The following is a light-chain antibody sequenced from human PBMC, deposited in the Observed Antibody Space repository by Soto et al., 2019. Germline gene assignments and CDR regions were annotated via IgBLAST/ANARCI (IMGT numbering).Light chain of an antibody. CDR2: DAF. Sequence: DFQMTQSPSSLSASVGDRVTITCRATQAINNYVAWYQKKPGKAPTLLLYDAFTLHSGAPSRFSGSGSGTDFALTISSLQPEDVAIYYCQKYNRAPWAFSQGTKVEVK. CDR3: QKYNRAPWA. CDR1: QAINNY. V-gene: IGKV1-27*01. J-gene: IGKJ1*01.